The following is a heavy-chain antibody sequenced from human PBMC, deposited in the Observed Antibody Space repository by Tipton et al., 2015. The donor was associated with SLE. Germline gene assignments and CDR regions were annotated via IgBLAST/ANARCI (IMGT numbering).Heavy chain of an antibody. CDR1: GGSISSGSYY. J-gene: IGHJ3*02. D-gene: IGHD1-26*01. CDR2: IYTSGST. CDR3: AKDLVRWELTTNAFDI. V-gene: IGHV4-61*02. Sequence: TLSLTCTVSGGSISSGSYYWSWIRQPAGKGLEWIGRIYTSGSTNYNPSLKSRVTISVDTSKNQFSLKLSSVTAADTAVCYCAKDLVRWELTTNAFDIWGQGTMVTVSS.